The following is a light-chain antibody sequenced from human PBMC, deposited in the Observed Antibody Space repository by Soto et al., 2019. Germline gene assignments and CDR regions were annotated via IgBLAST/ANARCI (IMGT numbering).Light chain of an antibody. J-gene: IGKJ1*01. Sequence: EIVMTQSPATLSVSPGERATLSCRASQSVSSNLAWYQQKPGQAPRLLVYGASTRATGNPARFSGSGSGTEFTLTISSLQSEDCAVYYCQQYNNWPPWTCGQGTKVEIK. CDR3: QQYNNWPPWT. CDR2: GAS. V-gene: IGKV3-15*01. CDR1: QSVSSN.